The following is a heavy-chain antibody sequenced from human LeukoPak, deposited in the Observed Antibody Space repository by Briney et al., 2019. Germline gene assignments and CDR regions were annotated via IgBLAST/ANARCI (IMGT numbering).Heavy chain of an antibody. V-gene: IGHV3-53*01. D-gene: IGHD5-18*01. CDR3: ARGSAMATSH. CDR1: GFTFSTYA. Sequence: GGSLRLSCVASGFTFSTYAMSWVRQAPGKGLEWVSVIYSGGSTYYADSVKGRFTISRDNSKNTLYLQMNSLRAEDTAVYYCARGSAMATSHWGQGTLVTVSS. CDR2: IYSGGST. J-gene: IGHJ4*02.